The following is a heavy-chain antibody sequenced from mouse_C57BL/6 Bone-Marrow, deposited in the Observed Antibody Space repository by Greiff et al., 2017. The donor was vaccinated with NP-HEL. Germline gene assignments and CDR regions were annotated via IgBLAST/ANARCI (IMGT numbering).Heavy chain of an antibody. CDR2: IRSKSNNYAT. CDR3: VSPYYYGSSYSAWFAY. CDR1: GFSFNTYA. Sequence: EVNLVESGGGLVQPKGSLKLSCAASGFSFNTYAMNWVRQAPGKGLEWVARIRSKSNNYATYYADSVKDRFTISRDDSESMLYLQMNNLKTEDTAMYYCVSPYYYGSSYSAWFAYWGQGTLVTVSA. V-gene: IGHV10-1*01. J-gene: IGHJ3*01. D-gene: IGHD1-1*01.